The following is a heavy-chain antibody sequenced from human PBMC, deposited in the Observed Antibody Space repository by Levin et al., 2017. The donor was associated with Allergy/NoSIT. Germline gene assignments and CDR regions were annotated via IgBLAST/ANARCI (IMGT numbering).Heavy chain of an antibody. J-gene: IGHJ6*03. CDR3: ARGGRSTMVRGVIINKYYYMDV. Sequence: GGSLRLSCAASGLTFSSYAMHWVRQAPGKGLEWVAVISYDGSNKYYADSVKGRFTISRDNSKNTLYLQMNSLRAEDTAVYYCARGGRSTMVRGVIINKYYYMDVWGKGTTVTVSS. V-gene: IGHV3-30-3*01. CDR2: ISYDGSNK. D-gene: IGHD3-10*01. CDR1: GLTFSSYA.